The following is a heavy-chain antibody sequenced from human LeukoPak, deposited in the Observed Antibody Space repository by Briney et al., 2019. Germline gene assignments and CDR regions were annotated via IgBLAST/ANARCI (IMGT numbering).Heavy chain of an antibody. CDR3: ARGRDGYSG. Sequence: SETLSFTCTVSGGSISSYYWSWIRQPPGKGLEWIGYIYYSGSTNYNPSLKSRVTISVDTSKNQFSLKLSSVTAADTAVYYCARGRDGYSGWGQGTLVTVSS. CDR1: GGSISSYY. D-gene: IGHD5-24*01. V-gene: IGHV4-59*01. CDR2: IYYSGST. J-gene: IGHJ4*02.